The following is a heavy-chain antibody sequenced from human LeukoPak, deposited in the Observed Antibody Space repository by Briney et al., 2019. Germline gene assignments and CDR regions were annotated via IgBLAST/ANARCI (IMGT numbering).Heavy chain of an antibody. CDR2: ISAYNGNT. CDR3: ARDEVRGVPYYYYGMDV. Sequence: GASVTVSCKASGYTFTSYGISWVRQAPGQGLEWMGWISAYNGNTNYAQKLQGRVTMTTDTSTSTAYMELRSLRSDDTAVYYCARDEVRGVPYYYYGMDVWGKGTTVTVSS. V-gene: IGHV1-18*04. J-gene: IGHJ6*04. D-gene: IGHD3-10*01. CDR1: GYTFTSYG.